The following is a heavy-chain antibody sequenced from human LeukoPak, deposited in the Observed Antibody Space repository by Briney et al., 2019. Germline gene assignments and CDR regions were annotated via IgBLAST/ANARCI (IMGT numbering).Heavy chain of an antibody. CDR1: GFTFNRYD. Sequence: GGSLRLSCAASGFTFNRYDMNWVRQAPGKGLEWVSYISSSGTSIHYADSVKGRFTISRDNAKNSLYLQMTSLRAEDTAIYYCARVLGGGGSEGIYWGQGTLVTVSS. J-gene: IGHJ4*02. V-gene: IGHV3-48*03. CDR3: ARVLGGGGSEGIY. D-gene: IGHD1-14*01. CDR2: ISSSGTSI.